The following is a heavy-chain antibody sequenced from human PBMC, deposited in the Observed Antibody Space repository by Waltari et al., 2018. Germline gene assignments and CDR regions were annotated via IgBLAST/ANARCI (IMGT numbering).Heavy chain of an antibody. CDR3: ARVGSSSPYYFDY. V-gene: IGHV3-30-3*01. CDR2: ISYDGSNK. D-gene: IGHD6-6*01. Sequence: QVQLVESGGGVVQPGRSLRLSCAASGFTFISYSMHCVRQAPGKGLEWVAVISYDGSNKYYADSVKGRFTISRDNSKNTLYLQMNSLRAEDTAVYYCARVGSSSPYYFDYWGQGTLVTVSS. CDR1: GFTFISYS. J-gene: IGHJ4*02.